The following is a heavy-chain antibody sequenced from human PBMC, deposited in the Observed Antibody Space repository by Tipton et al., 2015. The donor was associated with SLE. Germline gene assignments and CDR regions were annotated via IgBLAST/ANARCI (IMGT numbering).Heavy chain of an antibody. CDR2: ISSSSSYI. Sequence: SLRLSCAASGFTFSSYSMNWVRQAPGKGLEWVSSISSSSSYIYYADSVKGRFTISRDNAKNSLYLQMNSLRTEDTAVYYCARDYDILTGWGYWGQGTLVTVSS. D-gene: IGHD3-9*01. V-gene: IGHV3-21*01. CDR3: ARDYDILTGWGY. J-gene: IGHJ4*02. CDR1: GFTFSSYS.